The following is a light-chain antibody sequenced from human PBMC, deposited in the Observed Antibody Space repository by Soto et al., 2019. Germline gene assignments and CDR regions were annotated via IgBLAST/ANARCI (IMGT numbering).Light chain of an antibody. Sequence: DIQMTQSPSTLSASVGDRVTITCRASQDIHFWLAWYQQKPGKAPRVLIHDASDLESGVPSRFSGSGSGTEFTLSISSLQPDDSASYYCQQYNSYPYTFGQGTKLEIK. J-gene: IGKJ2*01. CDR1: QDIHFW. V-gene: IGKV1-5*01. CDR2: DAS. CDR3: QQYNSYPYT.